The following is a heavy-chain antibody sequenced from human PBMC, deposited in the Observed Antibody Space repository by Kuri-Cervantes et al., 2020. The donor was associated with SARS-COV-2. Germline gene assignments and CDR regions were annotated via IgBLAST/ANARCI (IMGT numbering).Heavy chain of an antibody. Sequence: VSVKVSCKASGYTFTGYYMHWVRQAPGQGLEWMGWINPNSGGTNYAQKFQGWVTMTRDTSISTAYMELSRLRSDDTAVYYCARGGITGTTGNWYFDLWGRGTLVTVSS. CDR3: ARGGITGTTGNWYFDL. D-gene: IGHD1-7*01. CDR1: GYTFTGYY. J-gene: IGHJ2*01. V-gene: IGHV1-2*04. CDR2: INPNSGGT.